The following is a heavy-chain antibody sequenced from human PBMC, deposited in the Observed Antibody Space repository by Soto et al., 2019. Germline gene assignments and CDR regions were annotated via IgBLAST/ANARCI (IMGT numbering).Heavy chain of an antibody. V-gene: IGHV4-59*01. CDR3: ARTTMVRGAINDYYYGMDV. CDR1: GGSISSYY. D-gene: IGHD3-10*01. CDR2: IYYSGST. J-gene: IGHJ6*02. Sequence: PSETLSLTCTVSGGSISSYYWSWIRQPPGKGLEWIGYIYYSGSTNYNPSLKSRVTISVDTSKNQFSLKLSSVTAADTAVYYCARTTMVRGAINDYYYGMDVWGQGTTVTVSS.